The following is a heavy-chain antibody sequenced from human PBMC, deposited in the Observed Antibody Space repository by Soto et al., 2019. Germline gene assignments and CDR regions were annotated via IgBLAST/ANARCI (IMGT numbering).Heavy chain of an antibody. J-gene: IGHJ4*02. CDR1: GGSISSAGHY. D-gene: IGHD3-22*01. CDR2: ISYSGTT. CDR3: ARAPWYDTSGYLFDS. V-gene: IGHV4-31*03. Sequence: QVQLQESGPGLVKPSQTLSLTCTVSGGSISSAGHYWSWIRQHPGEGLEWIGYISYSGTTHYNPSLKSRVIISSDTSKNQFFLNLSSVPVADPAVYYCARAPWYDTSGYLFDSWGQGTLVTVSS.